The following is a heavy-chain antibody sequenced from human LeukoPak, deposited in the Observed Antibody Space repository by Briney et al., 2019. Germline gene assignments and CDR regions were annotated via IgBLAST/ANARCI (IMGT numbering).Heavy chain of an antibody. J-gene: IGHJ3*01. Sequence: GASLQISCQASGSTFTTAWIGWVRPLPGTGLEWMAIIYPSDSDTRYNPSFQGQVTISADKSINTAYLSWSSLKASDSAIYYCAKPGYSASFELWGQGTTVTASS. CDR3: AKPGYSASFEL. V-gene: IGHV5-51*01. CDR1: GSTFTTAW. CDR2: IYPSDSDT. D-gene: IGHD5-12*01.